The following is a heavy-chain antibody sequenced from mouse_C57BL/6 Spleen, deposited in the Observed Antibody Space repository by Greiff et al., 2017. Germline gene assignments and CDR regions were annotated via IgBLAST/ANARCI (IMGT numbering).Heavy chain of an antibody. D-gene: IGHD2-3*01. CDR3: ARSGKNGYYYCDY. J-gene: IGHJ2*01. Sequence: QVQLQQSGTELVKPGASVKLSCKASGYTFTSYWMHWVKQRPGQGLEWIGNINPSNGGTNYNEKFKSKATLTVDKSSSTAYMQLSSLTSEDSAVYYCARSGKNGYYYCDYWGQGATRTVSS. CDR1: GYTFTSYW. V-gene: IGHV1-53*01. CDR2: INPSNGGT.